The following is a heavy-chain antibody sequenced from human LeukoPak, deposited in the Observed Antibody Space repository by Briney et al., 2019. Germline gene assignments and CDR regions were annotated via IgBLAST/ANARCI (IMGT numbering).Heavy chain of an antibody. J-gene: IGHJ4*02. CDR1: EYTFTVYY. V-gene: IGHV1-69*13. D-gene: IGHD3-22*01. CDR3: ARDPQNYYDSSGQGDY. CDR2: IIPIFGTA. Sequence: SVKVSCKASEYTFTVYYMHWVRQAPGQGLEWMGGIIPIFGTANYAQKFQGRVTITADESTSTAYMELSSLRSEDTAVYYCARDPQNYYDSSGQGDYWGQGTLVTVSS.